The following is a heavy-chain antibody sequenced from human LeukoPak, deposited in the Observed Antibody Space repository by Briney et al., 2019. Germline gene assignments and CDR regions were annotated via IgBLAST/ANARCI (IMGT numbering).Heavy chain of an antibody. CDR1: GFTFSSYA. Sequence: PGGSLRLSCAASGFTFSSYAMSWVRQAPGKGLEWVANIKEDGSEKYYVDSVKGRFTTSRDNAKNSLYLQMNSLRAEDTAVYYCGLLSSSQTAMDVWGQGTAVTVSS. V-gene: IGHV3-7*01. J-gene: IGHJ6*02. D-gene: IGHD2-21*02. CDR3: GLLSSSQTAMDV. CDR2: IKEDGSEK.